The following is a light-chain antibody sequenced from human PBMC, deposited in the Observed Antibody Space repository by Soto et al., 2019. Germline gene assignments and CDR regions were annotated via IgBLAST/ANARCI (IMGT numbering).Light chain of an antibody. J-gene: IGLJ1*01. CDR1: SSNIGSYT. CDR3: AAWDDSLNGYV. CDR2: SPN. V-gene: IGLV1-44*01. Sequence: QSVLTQPPSASGTPGQRFTISCSGSSSNIGSYTVNWFQQLPGTAPKLLIYSPNQRPSGVPDRFSGSKSGTSASLAISGLQSEDEADYYCAAWDDSLNGYVFGTRTKLTVL.